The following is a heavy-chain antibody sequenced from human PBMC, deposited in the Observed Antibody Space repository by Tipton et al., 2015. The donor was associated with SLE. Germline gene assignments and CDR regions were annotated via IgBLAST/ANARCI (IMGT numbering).Heavy chain of an antibody. CDR2: ISSSGTTK. CDR1: GFTFSSYE. Sequence: GSLRLSCAASGFTFSSYEMNWVRQAPGKGLEWVSYISSSGTTKYYADSVKGRFTISRDNSKNTLYLQMNSLRAEDTAVYYCARDKGSSGWLVYWGQGTLVTVSS. CDR3: ARDKGSSGWLVY. D-gene: IGHD6-19*01. J-gene: IGHJ4*02. V-gene: IGHV3-48*03.